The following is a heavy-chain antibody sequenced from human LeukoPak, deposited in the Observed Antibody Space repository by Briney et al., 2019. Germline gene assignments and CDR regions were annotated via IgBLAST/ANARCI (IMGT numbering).Heavy chain of an antibody. J-gene: IGHJ2*01. Sequence: SVKVSCKASGGTFSSYAISWVRQAPGQGLEWMGGIIPIFGTANYAQKFQGRVTITADESTSTAYMELSSLRSEDTAVYYCARDSPTQLDDWYFDLWGRGILVTVSS. V-gene: IGHV1-69*13. CDR1: GGTFSSYA. D-gene: IGHD1-1*01. CDR3: ARDSPTQLDDWYFDL. CDR2: IIPIFGTA.